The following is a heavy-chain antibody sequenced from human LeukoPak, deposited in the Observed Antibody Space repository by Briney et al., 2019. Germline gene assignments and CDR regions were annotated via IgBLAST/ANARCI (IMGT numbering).Heavy chain of an antibody. CDR1: GGTFSSYA. CDR2: IIPIFGTA. J-gene: IGHJ4*02. V-gene: IGHV1-69*05. D-gene: IGHD3-22*01. CDR3: ASTSPHDSSRKHY. Sequence: ASVKVSCKASGGTFSSYAISWVRQAPGQGLEWMGGIIPIFGTANYAQKFQGRVTITTDESTSTAYMELSSLRSEDTAVYYCASTSPHDSSRKHYWGQGTLVTVSS.